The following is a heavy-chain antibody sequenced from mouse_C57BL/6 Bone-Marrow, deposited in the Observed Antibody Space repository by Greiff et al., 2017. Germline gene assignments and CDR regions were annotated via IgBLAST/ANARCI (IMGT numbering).Heavy chain of an antibody. Sequence: QVQLQQSGAELVRPGTSVKMSCKASGYTFTNYWIGWAKQRPGHGLEWIGDIYPGGGYTNYNEKFKGKATLTADKSSSTAYMQFSSLTSEDSAIYYCARGGYLGYWYFDVWGTGTTVTVSS. CDR2: IYPGGGYT. V-gene: IGHV1-63*01. CDR3: ARGGYLGYWYFDV. J-gene: IGHJ1*03. D-gene: IGHD2-3*01. CDR1: GYTFTNYW.